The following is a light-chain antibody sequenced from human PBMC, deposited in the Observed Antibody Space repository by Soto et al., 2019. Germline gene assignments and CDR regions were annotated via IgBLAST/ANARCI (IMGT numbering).Light chain of an antibody. CDR1: SSDVGTYTL. J-gene: IGLJ1*01. CDR2: EVN. CDR3: SSYGGSNIPLYV. Sequence: SALTQPASVSGSPGQSITISCTGTSSDVGTYTLVSWYQQHPGKAPKLVIYEVNKRPAGVSKRFSGSKSGDTASLTISGLQAEDEADYYCSSYGGSNIPLYVFGTGTKVTVL. V-gene: IGLV2-23*02.